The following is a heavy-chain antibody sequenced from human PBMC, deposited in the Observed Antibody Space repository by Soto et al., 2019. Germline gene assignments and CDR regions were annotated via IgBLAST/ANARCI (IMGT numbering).Heavy chain of an antibody. D-gene: IGHD6-6*01. Sequence: PGGSLRLSCAASGFPFSNYAMTWVRRAPGKGLEWVSGISSTGGSTYHPDSVKGRFTISRDNSKNTLYLQMNSLRAEDTAIYYCAKVHYSSSSAAYDAFDVWGQGTLVTVSS. J-gene: IGHJ3*01. V-gene: IGHV3-23*01. CDR1: GFPFSNYA. CDR3: AKVHYSSSSAAYDAFDV. CDR2: ISSTGGST.